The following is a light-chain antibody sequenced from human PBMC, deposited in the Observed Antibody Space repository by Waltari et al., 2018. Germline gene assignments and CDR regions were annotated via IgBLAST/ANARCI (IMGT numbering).Light chain of an antibody. V-gene: IGLV3-27*01. J-gene: IGLJ2*01. CDR3: YSAADSNLRV. CDR1: VLAKKY. CDR2: KDT. Sequence: SYELTQPSSVSVSPGQTARITCPGDVLAKKYARWFQQKPGQAPVLVIYKDTERPPGIPERISGSSSGTTVTLTISGAQVEDEADYYCYSAADSNLRVFGGGTRLTVL.